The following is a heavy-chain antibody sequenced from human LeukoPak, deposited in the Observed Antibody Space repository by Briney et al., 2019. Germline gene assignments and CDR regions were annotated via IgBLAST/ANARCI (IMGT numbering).Heavy chain of an antibody. V-gene: IGHV3-23*01. CDR3: AKLPHRTLMKFDDSGFS. Sequence: GGTLRLSCAASGFTFDAFILAWVRQTPQEGLEWVSTISGSGSTTDYADSVKGRFTVSRDNSKKTLFLQMDSLRGEDTALYYCAKLPHRTLMKFDDSGFSWGQGTLVTVAS. CDR1: GFTFDAFI. D-gene: IGHD3-22*01. J-gene: IGHJ5*02. CDR2: ISGSGSTT.